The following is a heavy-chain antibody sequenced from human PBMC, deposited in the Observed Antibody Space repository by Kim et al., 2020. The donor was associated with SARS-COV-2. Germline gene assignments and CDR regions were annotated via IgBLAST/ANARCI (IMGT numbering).Heavy chain of an antibody. D-gene: IGHD3-22*01. CDR2: IDPSDSYT. Sequence: GESLKISCKGSGYSFTSYWISWVRQMPGKGLEWMGRIDPSDSYTNYSPSFQGHVTISADKSISTAYLQWSSLKASDTAMYYCARHPAGDSSGYYYSGLSTFDYWGQGTLVTVSS. CDR1: GYSFTSYW. V-gene: IGHV5-10-1*01. CDR3: ARHPAGDSSGYYYSGLSTFDY. J-gene: IGHJ4*02.